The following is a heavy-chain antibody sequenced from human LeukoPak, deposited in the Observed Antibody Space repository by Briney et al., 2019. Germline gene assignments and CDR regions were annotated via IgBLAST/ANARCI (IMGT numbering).Heavy chain of an antibody. J-gene: IGHJ4*02. CDR3: ARDPRTVRI. V-gene: IGHV3-30*03. CDR2: ISYDGSNK. CDR1: GFTFSSYG. Sequence: GGSLRLSCAASGFTFSSYGMHWVRQAPGKGLEWVAVISYDGSNKYYADSVKGRFTVSRDNAKNSLYLQMNSLRVEDTAVYYCARDPRTVRIWGQGTLVTVSS. D-gene: IGHD1-1*01.